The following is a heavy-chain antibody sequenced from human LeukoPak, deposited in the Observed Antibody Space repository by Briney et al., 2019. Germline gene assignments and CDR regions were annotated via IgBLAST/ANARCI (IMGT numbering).Heavy chain of an antibody. CDR2: ISSSSSYI. V-gene: IGHV3-21*04. CDR3: ARDSYMFGSDY. CDR1: GFTFSNYR. Sequence: GGSLRLSCAASGFTFSNYRMNWVRQAPGKGLECVSCISSSSSYISYADSVKGRFTISRDNAKNSVFLQMNTLRAEDTAIYYCARDSYMFGSDYWGQGTLVTVSS. J-gene: IGHJ4*02. D-gene: IGHD3-10*02.